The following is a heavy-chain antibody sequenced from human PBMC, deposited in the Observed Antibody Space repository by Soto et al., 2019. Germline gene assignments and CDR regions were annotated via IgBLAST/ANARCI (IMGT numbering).Heavy chain of an antibody. CDR1: GFTFSSYG. J-gene: IGHJ4*02. D-gene: IGHD3-3*02. CDR3: AGDGRWLHFRLPYY. V-gene: IGHV3-33*01. CDR2: IWYDGSNK. Sequence: QVQLVESGGGVVQPGRSLRLSCAASGFTFSSYGMHWVRQAPGKGLEWVTVIWYDGSNKYYADSVKGRVTISRDNSKNELYLQMNCLTSEATAVYYCAGDGRWLHFRLPYYCGLGALVTVSS.